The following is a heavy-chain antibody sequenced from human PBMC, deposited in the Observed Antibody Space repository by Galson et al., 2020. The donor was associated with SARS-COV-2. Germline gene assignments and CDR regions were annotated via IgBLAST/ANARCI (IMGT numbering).Heavy chain of an antibody. CDR1: GFSFSSYS. V-gene: IGHV3-48*04. D-gene: IGHD6-19*01. CDR3: ARDHGTGSGWSVY. J-gene: IGHJ4*02. Sequence: AGSLRLSCAASGFSFSSYSMNWVRQAPGRGLEWVSYISSDSSTIRYADSVRGRFTIFRDNAKNSLYLQMSSLRADDTAVYYCARDHGTGSGWSVYWGQGTLVTVSS. CDR2: ISSDSSTI.